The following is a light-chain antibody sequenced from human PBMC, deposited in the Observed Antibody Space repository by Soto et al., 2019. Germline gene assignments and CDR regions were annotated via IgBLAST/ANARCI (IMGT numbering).Light chain of an antibody. CDR1: SSDVGGYNY. CDR3: SSYTRSSTVV. V-gene: IGLV2-14*01. Sequence: QSALTQPASVSGSPGQSITISCTGTSSDVGGYNYVSWYQQHPGKVPKLMISDVSNRPSGVSNRFSGSKSGNTASLTISGLQAEDEADYYCSSYTRSSTVVFGGGTKLTVL. J-gene: IGLJ2*01. CDR2: DVS.